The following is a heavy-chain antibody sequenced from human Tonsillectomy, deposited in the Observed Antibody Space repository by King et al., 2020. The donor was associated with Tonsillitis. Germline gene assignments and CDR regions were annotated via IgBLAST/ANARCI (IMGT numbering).Heavy chain of an antibody. D-gene: IGHD3/OR15-3a*01. CDR2: ISWNRGSI. V-gene: IGHV3-9*01. J-gene: IGHJ4*02. CDR3: AKDRGDFWTGHFDY. CDR1: GFTFDDYA. Sequence: VQLVESGGGLVQPGRSLRLSCAASGFTFDDYAMHWVRQAPGKGLEWVSGISWNRGSIGYANSVKGRFTISRDNAKNSLYLQINSLRTEDTALYYCAKDRGDFWTGHFDYWGQGTLVTVSS.